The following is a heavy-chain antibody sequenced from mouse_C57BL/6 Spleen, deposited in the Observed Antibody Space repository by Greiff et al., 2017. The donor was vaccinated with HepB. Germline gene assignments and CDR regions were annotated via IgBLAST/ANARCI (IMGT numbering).Heavy chain of an antibody. CDR2: IDPEDGET. J-gene: IGHJ1*03. D-gene: IGHD1-1*01. CDR3: ARSYYGSRDWYFDV. V-gene: IGHV14-2*01. CDR1: GFNIKDYY. Sequence: EVKLEESGAELVKPWASVKLSCTASGFNIKDYYMHWVKQRTEQGLEWIGRIDPEDGETKYAPKFQGKATITADTSSNTAYLQLSSLTSEDTAVYYCARSYYGSRDWYFDVWGTGTTVTVSS.